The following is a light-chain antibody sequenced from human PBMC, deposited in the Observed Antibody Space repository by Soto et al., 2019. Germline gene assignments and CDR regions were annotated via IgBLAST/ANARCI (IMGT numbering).Light chain of an antibody. CDR3: FSYTSSGTYV. V-gene: IGLV2-14*01. CDR1: SSDVGNYKY. CDR2: EVS. Sequence: LTQPASVSGSPGQLITISCTGTSSDVGNYKYVSWYQQHPGKSPKLMIYEVSNRPSGVSNRFSGSKSGNTASLTISGLQAEDETDYYCFSYTSSGTYVFGTGTKVTVL. J-gene: IGLJ1*01.